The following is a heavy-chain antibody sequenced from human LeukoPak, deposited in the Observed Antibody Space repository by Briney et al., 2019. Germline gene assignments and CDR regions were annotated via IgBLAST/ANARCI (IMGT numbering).Heavy chain of an antibody. V-gene: IGHV3-7*01. CDR3: ARDGDIVVVPAATTTPYYYYGMDV. CDR2: IKQDGSEK. CDR1: GFTFSDYA. J-gene: IGHJ6*02. D-gene: IGHD2-2*01. Sequence: GGSLRLSCAASGFTFSDYAMRWVRQAPGKGLEWVANIKQDGSEKYYVDSVKGRFTISRDNAKNSLYLQMNSLRAEDTAVYYCARDGDIVVVPAATTTPYYYYGMDVWGQGTTVTVSS.